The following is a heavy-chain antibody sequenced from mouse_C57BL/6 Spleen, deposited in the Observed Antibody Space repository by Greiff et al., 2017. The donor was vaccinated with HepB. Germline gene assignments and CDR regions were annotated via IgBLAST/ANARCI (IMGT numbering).Heavy chain of an antibody. V-gene: IGHV1-81*01. CDR2: IYPRSGNT. CDR3: AKKDITTVVDWYFDV. D-gene: IGHD1-1*01. J-gene: IGHJ1*03. Sequence: QVQLQQSGAELARPGASVKLSCKASGYTFTSYGISWVKQRTGQGLEWIGEIYPRSGNTYYNEKFKGKATLTADKSSSTAYMELRSLTSEDSAVYFCAKKDITTVVDWYFDVWGTGTTVTVSS. CDR1: GYTFTSYG.